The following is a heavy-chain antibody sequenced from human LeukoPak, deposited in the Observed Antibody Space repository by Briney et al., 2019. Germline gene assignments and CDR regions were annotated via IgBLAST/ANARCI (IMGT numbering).Heavy chain of an antibody. CDR1: GFTFDDYA. CDR3: AKAAGYFDY. Sequence: GGSLRLSCAASGFTFDDYAMHWVLQAPGKGLEWVSGISWNSGSIGYADSVKGRFTISKDNAKNSLYLQMNSLRAEDTALYYCAKAAGYFDYWGQGTLVTVSS. J-gene: IGHJ4*02. D-gene: IGHD6-25*01. V-gene: IGHV3-9*01. CDR2: ISWNSGSI.